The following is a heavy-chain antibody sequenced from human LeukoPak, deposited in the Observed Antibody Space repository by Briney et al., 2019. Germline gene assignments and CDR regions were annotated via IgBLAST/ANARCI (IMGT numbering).Heavy chain of an antibody. Sequence: GGSLRLSCAASGFTFSSYGMRWVRQAPGKGLEWVAFIRYDGSNKYYADSVKGRFTISRDNSKNTLYLQMNSLRAEDTAVYYCAKDLSYDILTGYHDYWGQGTLVTVSS. CDR2: IRYDGSNK. CDR3: AKDLSYDILTGYHDY. D-gene: IGHD3-9*01. CDR1: GFTFSSYG. J-gene: IGHJ4*02. V-gene: IGHV3-30*02.